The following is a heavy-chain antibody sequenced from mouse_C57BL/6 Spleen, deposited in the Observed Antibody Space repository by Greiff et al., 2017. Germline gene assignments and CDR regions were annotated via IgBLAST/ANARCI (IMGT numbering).Heavy chain of an antibody. CDR1: GYAFSSSW. V-gene: IGHV1-82*01. Sequence: VQLQQSGPELVKPGASVKISCKASGYAFSSSWMNWVKQRPGKGLEWIGRIYPGDGDTNYNGKFKGKATLTADKSSSPAFMQLSILTSEDSAVYFCAIGVLYRGFAYWGQGTLVTVSA. CDR2: IYPGDGDT. CDR3: AIGVLYRGFAY. J-gene: IGHJ3*01. D-gene: IGHD2-14*01.